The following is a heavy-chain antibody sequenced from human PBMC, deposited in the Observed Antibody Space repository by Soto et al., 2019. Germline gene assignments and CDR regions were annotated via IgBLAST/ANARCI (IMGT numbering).Heavy chain of an antibody. Sequence: ASVKVSCKASGGTFSSYAISWVRQAPGQGLEWMGGIIPIFGTANYAQKFQGRVTITADESTSTAYMELSSLRSEDTAVYYCARELGYCSSTSCRVMTQMDVWGQGTTVTVSS. V-gene: IGHV1-69*13. CDR2: IIPIFGTA. CDR1: GGTFSSYA. D-gene: IGHD2-2*01. CDR3: ARELGYCSSTSCRVMTQMDV. J-gene: IGHJ6*02.